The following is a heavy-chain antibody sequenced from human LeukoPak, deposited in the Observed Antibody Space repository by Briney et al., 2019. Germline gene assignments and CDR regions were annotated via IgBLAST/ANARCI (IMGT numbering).Heavy chain of an antibody. CDR3: ASSSGWFSRVFDY. V-gene: IGHV4-61*01. CDR2: IYYSGST. CDR1: GYSISSGYY. Sequence: SETLSLTCTVSGYSISSGYYWGWIRQPPGKGLEWIGYIYYSGSTNYNPSLKSRVTISVDTSKNQFSLKLSSVTAADTAVYYCASSSGWFSRVFDYWGQGTLVTVSS. D-gene: IGHD6-19*01. J-gene: IGHJ4*02.